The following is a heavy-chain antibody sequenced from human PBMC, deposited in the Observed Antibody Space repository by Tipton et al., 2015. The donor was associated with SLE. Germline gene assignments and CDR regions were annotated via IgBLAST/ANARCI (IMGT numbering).Heavy chain of an antibody. CDR1: GFTFSSYA. V-gene: IGHV3-30-3*01. J-gene: IGHJ4*02. CDR2: ISYDGSNK. D-gene: IGHD2/OR15-2a*01. Sequence: RSLRLSCAASGFTFSSYAMHWVRQAPGKGLEWVAVISYDGSNKYYADSVKGRFTISRDNSKNTLYLQMNSLRAEDTAVYYCARVQGQLGDGTTLRYWGQGTLVTVSS. CDR3: ARVQGQLGDGTTLRY.